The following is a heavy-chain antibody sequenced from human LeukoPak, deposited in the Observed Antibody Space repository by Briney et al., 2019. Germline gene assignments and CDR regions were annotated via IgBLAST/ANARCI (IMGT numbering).Heavy chain of an antibody. CDR1: GGSISSSSYY. D-gene: IGHD3-9*01. Sequence: SETLSLTCTVSGGSISSSSYYWGWIRQPPGKGLEWIGSIYYSGSTYYNPSLKSRVTISVDTSKNQYSLKLSSVTAADTAVYYCARSPEDGHILTGPLGYNWFDPWGQGTLVTVSS. V-gene: IGHV4-39*07. CDR3: ARSPEDGHILTGPLGYNWFDP. J-gene: IGHJ5*02. CDR2: IYYSGST.